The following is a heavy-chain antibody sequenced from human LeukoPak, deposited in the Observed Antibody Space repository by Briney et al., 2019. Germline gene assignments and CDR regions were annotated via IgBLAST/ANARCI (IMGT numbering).Heavy chain of an antibody. CDR2: IDWDDDK. J-gene: IGHJ4*02. CDR3: ARTKSSMASYDSSGYVLDY. V-gene: IGHV2-70*11. Sequence: SGPALVKPTQTLTLTCTFSGFSLSTSGMCVRWIRQPPGKALEWLARIDWDDDKYYSTSLKTRLTISKDTSKNQVVLTMTNMDPVDTATYYCARTKSSMASYDSSGYVLDYWGQGTLVTVSS. CDR1: GFSLSTSGMC. D-gene: IGHD3-22*01.